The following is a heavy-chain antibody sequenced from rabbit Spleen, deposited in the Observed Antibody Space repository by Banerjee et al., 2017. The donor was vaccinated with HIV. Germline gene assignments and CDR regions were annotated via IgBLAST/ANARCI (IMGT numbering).Heavy chain of an antibody. D-gene: IGHD5-1*01. Sequence: QEQLVESGGGLVKPEGSLKLSCTASGFSFSNKAVMCWVRQAPGKGLEWIACINAVTGKAVYASWAKGRFTFSKTSSTTVTLQMTSLTAADTATYFCARSDGNIYWGFDPWGQGTLVTVS. CDR1: GFSFSNKAV. CDR2: INAVTGKA. CDR3: ARSDGNIYWGFDP. J-gene: IGHJ2*01. V-gene: IGHV1S45*01.